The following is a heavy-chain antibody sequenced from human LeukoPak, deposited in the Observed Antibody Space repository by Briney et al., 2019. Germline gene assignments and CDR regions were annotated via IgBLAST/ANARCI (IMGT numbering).Heavy chain of an antibody. V-gene: IGHV1-8*03. Sequence: EASVKVSCKASGYTFTSYDINWVRQATGQGLEWMGWMNPNSGNTGYAQKFQGRVTITRNTSITTTYMELSRLRPDDTAVYYCAARGYSGYYDGNWGQGTLVTVSS. CDR1: GYTFTSYD. CDR2: MNPNSGNT. D-gene: IGHD5-12*01. J-gene: IGHJ4*02. CDR3: AARGYSGYYDGN.